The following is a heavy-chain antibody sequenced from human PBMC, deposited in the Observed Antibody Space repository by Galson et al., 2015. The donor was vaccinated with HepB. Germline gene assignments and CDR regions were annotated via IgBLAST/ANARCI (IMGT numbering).Heavy chain of an antibody. D-gene: IGHD5-12*01. J-gene: IGHJ2*01. V-gene: IGHV3-15*01. CDR2: IRSKTDGETT. Sequence: SLRLSCAASGFPFNNAWMTWVRQAPGMGLEWVGRIRSKTDGETTDSAAPVKGRFTISRDDSKNMMYLQMDSLKTEDTAMYYCATDHGGYSGYDGYFDLWGPGTLVTVSS. CDR3: ATDHGGYSGYDGYFDL. CDR1: GFPFNNAW.